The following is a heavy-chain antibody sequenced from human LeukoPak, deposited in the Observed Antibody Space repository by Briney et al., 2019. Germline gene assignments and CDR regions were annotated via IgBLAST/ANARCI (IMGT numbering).Heavy chain of an antibody. CDR2: INSDGSST. V-gene: IGHV3-74*01. CDR1: GFTFSSYW. J-gene: IGHJ5*01. CDR3: VRDWDHFDFDS. D-gene: IGHD3-9*01. Sequence: GGSLRLSCAASGFTFSSYWMHWVRQAPGKGLVWVSRINSDGSSTSYADSVKGRFTISRDSAKNTLYLQMNSLRAEDTAVYYCVRDWDHFDFDSWGLGTLVTVSS.